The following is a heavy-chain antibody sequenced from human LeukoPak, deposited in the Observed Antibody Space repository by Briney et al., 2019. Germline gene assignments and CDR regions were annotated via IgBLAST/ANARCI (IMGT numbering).Heavy chain of an antibody. CDR1: GFTFSNYE. D-gene: IGHD5-18*01. CDR3: ASGNSYGYYFGMDV. V-gene: IGHV3-48*03. CDR2: IRSGGDTI. J-gene: IGHJ6*02. Sequence: GGSLRLSCVGSGFTFSNYEMNWVRQAPGEGLEWLSYIRSGGDTIYYADSVKGRFTISRDNAKNSLYLQMNSLRAEDTAVHYCASGNSYGYYFGMDVWGQGTTVTVSS.